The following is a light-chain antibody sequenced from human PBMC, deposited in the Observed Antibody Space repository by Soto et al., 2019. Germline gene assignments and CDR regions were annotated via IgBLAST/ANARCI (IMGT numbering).Light chain of an antibody. CDR3: CAYAGVGTGV. Sequence: QSVPTQPASVSGSPGQSITISCTGTRSDIGGYNLVSWYQQHPGNAPKLIIYEGRQRPSGVSDRFVGSKSDNTASLTISGLRTEDEADYHCCAYAGVGTGVFGGGTKVTVL. J-gene: IGLJ3*02. CDR2: EGR. V-gene: IGLV2-23*01. CDR1: RSDIGGYNL.